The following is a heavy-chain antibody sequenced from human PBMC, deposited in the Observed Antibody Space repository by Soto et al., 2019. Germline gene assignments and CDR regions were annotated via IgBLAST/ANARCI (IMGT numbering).Heavy chain of an antibody. CDR1: GFTFSNSA. J-gene: IGHJ4*02. D-gene: IGHD3-10*01. V-gene: IGHV3-23*01. Sequence: GGSLRLSCAASGFTFSNSAMSWGRQAPGKGLEWVSATSASGGSTYYADPVKGRFTISRDNARNSLYLQMNSLRAEDTAVYYCARDPYYGAIDYWGLGTLVTVSS. CDR3: ARDPYYGAIDY. CDR2: TSASGGST.